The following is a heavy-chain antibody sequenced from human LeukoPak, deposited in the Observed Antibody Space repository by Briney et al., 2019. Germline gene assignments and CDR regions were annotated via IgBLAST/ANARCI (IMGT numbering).Heavy chain of an antibody. CDR3: AKAWGYDFWSGYLGLGY. Sequence: GGSLRLSCAASGFTVNSKYMSWVRQAPGKGLEWVSVMYSGGSAYYADSVRGRFTISRDNSKNTLYLQMNSLRAGDTAVYYCAKAWGYDFWSGYLGLGYWGQGTLVTVSS. CDR1: GFTVNSKY. V-gene: IGHV3-53*01. CDR2: MYSGGSA. D-gene: IGHD3-3*01. J-gene: IGHJ4*02.